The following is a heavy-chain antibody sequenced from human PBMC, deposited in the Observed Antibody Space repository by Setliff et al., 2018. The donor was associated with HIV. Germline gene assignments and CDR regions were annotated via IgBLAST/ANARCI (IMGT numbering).Heavy chain of an antibody. CDR3: ARDGIAVAAV. J-gene: IGHJ4*02. CDR1: GGTFSSYA. Sequence: GASVKVSCKASGGTFSSYAISWVRQAPGQGLEWMGGIIPILGIANYAQKFQGRVTITADKSTSTAYMELSSLRSEDTAVYYCARDGIAVAAVWGQGTLVTVSS. CDR2: IIPILGIA. V-gene: IGHV1-69*10. D-gene: IGHD6-19*01.